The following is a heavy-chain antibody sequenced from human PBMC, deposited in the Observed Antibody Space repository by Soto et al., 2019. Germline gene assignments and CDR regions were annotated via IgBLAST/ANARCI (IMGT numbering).Heavy chain of an antibody. J-gene: IGHJ3*02. CDR1: GYTLTDLS. D-gene: IGHD3-16*02. CDR2: FDPEDGET. CDR3: ETPLAIVDAFDI. Sequence: ASGKVSCKVSGYTLTDLSMHWVRQAPGKGLEWMGGFDPEDGETIYAQKFQGRVTMTEDTSTDTAYMELSSLRSEDTAVYYCETPLAIVDAFDIWGQGTMVTVS. V-gene: IGHV1-24*01.